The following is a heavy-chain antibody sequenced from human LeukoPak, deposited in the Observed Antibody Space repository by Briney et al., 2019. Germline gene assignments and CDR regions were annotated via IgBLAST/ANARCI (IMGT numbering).Heavy chain of an antibody. CDR2: INHSGST. CDR1: GGSFNGYY. J-gene: IGHJ4*02. D-gene: IGHD3-9*01. CDR3: ARRNYDILTGYYNPFDY. Sequence: PSETLSLTCAVYGGSFNGYYWSWIRQPPGKGLEWIGEINHSGSTNYNPSPKSRVTISVDTSKNQFSLKLSSVTAADTAVYYCARRNYDILTGYYNPFDYWGQGTLVTVSS. V-gene: IGHV4-34*01.